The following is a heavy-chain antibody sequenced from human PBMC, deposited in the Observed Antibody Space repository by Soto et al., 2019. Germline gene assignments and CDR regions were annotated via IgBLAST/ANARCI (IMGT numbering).Heavy chain of an antibody. J-gene: IGHJ6*03. CDR2: ISSSGSTI. CDR3: ARDGGYYDNLTGYTKYYMDV. Sequence: GGSLRLSCAASGFTFSDYYMSWIRQAPGKGLEWVSYISSSGSTIYYADSVKGRFTISRDNAKNSLYLQMNSLRAEDTAVYYCARDGGYYDNLTGYTKYYMDVWGKATTVSVSS. V-gene: IGHV3-11*01. CDR1: GFTFSDYY. D-gene: IGHD3-9*01.